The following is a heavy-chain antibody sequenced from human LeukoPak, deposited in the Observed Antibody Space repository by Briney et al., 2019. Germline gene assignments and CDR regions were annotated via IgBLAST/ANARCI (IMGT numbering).Heavy chain of an antibody. Sequence: GGSLRLSCAASGFTFSSYSMNWVRQAPGKGLEWVSSISSNSSYIYYADSVKGRFTISRDNAKNSLYLQMNSLRAEDTAVYYCAREGLYYDFWSGNRRSNWFDPWGQGTLVTVSS. CDR2: ISSNSSYI. D-gene: IGHD3-3*01. J-gene: IGHJ5*02. CDR3: AREGLYYDFWSGNRRSNWFDP. V-gene: IGHV3-21*01. CDR1: GFTFSSYS.